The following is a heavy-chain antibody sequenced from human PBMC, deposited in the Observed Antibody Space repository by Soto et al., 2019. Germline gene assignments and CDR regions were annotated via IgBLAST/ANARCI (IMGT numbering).Heavy chain of an antibody. D-gene: IGHD3-9*01. J-gene: IGHJ5*02. CDR1: GGSISSGSYY. V-gene: IGHV4-61*01. Sequence: SETLSLTCTVSGGSISSGSYYWSWIRQPPGKGLEWIGYIYYSGSTNYNPSLKSRVTISVDTSKNQFSLKLSSVTAADTAVYYCARGGHILTGYYRGGAKVHWFDPWGQGTLVTVSS. CDR2: IYYSGST. CDR3: ARGGHILTGYYRGGAKVHWFDP.